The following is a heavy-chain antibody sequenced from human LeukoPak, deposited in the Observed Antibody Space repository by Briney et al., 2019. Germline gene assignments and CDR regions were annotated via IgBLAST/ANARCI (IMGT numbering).Heavy chain of an antibody. CDR3: ARDQDMVRGVIID. D-gene: IGHD3-10*01. Sequence: GASVKVSCKASGYTFTSYGISWVRQAPGQGLEWMGWINPNSGGTNYAQKFQGRVTMTRDTSISTAYMELSRLRSDDTAVYYCARDQDMVRGVIIDWGQGTLVTVSS. CDR1: GYTFTSYG. CDR2: INPNSGGT. V-gene: IGHV1-2*02. J-gene: IGHJ4*02.